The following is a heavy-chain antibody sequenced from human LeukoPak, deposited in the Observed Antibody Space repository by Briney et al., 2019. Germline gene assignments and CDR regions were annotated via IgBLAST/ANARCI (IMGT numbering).Heavy chain of an antibody. CDR1: GGSISSHY. J-gene: IGHJ6*03. D-gene: IGHD6-13*01. CDR2: IYYSGST. V-gene: IGHV4-59*11. Sequence: SETLSLTCTVSGGSISSHYWSWIRQPSGKGLEWIGYIYYSGSTNYNPSLKSRVTISVDTSKNQFSLKLSSVTAADTAVYYCAAAGTLPIYYYYYMDVWGKGTTVTVSS. CDR3: AAAGTLPIYYYYYMDV.